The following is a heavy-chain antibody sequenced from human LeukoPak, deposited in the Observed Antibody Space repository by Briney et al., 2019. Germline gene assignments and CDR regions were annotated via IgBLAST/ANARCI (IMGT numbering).Heavy chain of an antibody. V-gene: IGHV3-7*01. CDR2: INQDGSEK. D-gene: IGHD2-15*01. CDR3: ARDAYSGGSRYAY. Sequence: GGSLRLSCAASGFTFSSYWMSWVRLAPGKGLEWVANINQDGSEKYYVDSLEGRFTISRDNAKNSLFLQMNSLTAEDTAVYYCARDAYSGGSRYAYWCQGTLVIVSS. J-gene: IGHJ4*02. CDR1: GFTFSSYW.